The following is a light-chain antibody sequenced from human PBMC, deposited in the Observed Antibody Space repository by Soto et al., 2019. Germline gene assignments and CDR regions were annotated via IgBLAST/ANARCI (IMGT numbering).Light chain of an antibody. J-gene: IGKJ4*01. Sequence: DIQMLKSLSTLSASVGVGFAITCRASQSISSWLAWYRQKPGKAPKLLIYDASSLESGVPSRFSGSGSGTEFTLTISSLQPDEFATYYCKKYNSYSLTFGRGNKVDIK. CDR1: QSISSW. CDR3: KKYNSYSLT. V-gene: IGKV1-5*01. CDR2: DAS.